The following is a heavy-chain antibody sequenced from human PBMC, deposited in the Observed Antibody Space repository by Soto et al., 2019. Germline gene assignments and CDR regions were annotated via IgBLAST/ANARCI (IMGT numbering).Heavy chain of an antibody. V-gene: IGHV1-69*02. CDR3: ARSGYYGTGGDYYYYYYMDV. CDR1: GGTFSSYT. CDR2: IIPILGIA. D-gene: IGHD3-3*01. J-gene: IGHJ6*03. Sequence: SVKVSCKASGGTFSSYTISWVRQAPGQGLEWMGRIIPILGIANYAQKFQGRVTITADKSTSTAYMELSSLRSEDTAVYYCARSGYYGTGGDYYYYYYMDVWGKGTTVTVSS.